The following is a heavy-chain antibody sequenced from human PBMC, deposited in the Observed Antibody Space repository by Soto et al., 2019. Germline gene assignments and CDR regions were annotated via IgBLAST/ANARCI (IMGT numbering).Heavy chain of an antibody. V-gene: IGHV3-30-3*01. CDR3: ARSRYNDY. CDR1: GFTFSSYA. CDR2: ISYDGSNK. D-gene: IGHD1-1*01. J-gene: IGHJ4*02. Sequence: PGGSLRLSCAASGFTFSSYAMHWVRQAPGKGLEWVAVISYDGSNKYYADSVKGRITISRDNSKNTLFLQMNSLRAEDTAVYYCARSRYNDYWGQGTLVTVSS.